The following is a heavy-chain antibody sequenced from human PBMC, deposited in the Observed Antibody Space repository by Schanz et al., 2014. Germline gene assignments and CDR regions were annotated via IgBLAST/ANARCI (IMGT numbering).Heavy chain of an antibody. D-gene: IGHD3-10*01. CDR2: ITYDGSNK. V-gene: IGHV3-30*09. CDR3: ARDGFGGYLDS. Sequence: QVELVESGGGVVQPGRSLRLSCAASGFTFSRHAMHWVRQAAGKGLEWVAAITYDGSNKYYAESVKGRFAISRDNSKDTLYLQMNSLRAEDTAVYYCARDGFGGYLDSWGQGTLVTVSS. J-gene: IGHJ4*02. CDR1: GFTFSRHA.